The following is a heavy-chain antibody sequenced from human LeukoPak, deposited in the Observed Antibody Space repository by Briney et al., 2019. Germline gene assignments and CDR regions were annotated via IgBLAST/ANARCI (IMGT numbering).Heavy chain of an antibody. CDR1: GGPISSGSYY. V-gene: IGHV4-39*01. J-gene: IGHJ4*02. Sequence: SETLSLTCTVSGGPISSGSYYWGWIRQPPGKGLEWIASMYYSGTTFYSPSLKSRVTISVDTSKNQLSLKLGSVTAADTAVYYCARHPPRDGSAFDYWGQGALVTVSS. CDR3: ARHPPRDGSAFDY. CDR2: MYYSGTT.